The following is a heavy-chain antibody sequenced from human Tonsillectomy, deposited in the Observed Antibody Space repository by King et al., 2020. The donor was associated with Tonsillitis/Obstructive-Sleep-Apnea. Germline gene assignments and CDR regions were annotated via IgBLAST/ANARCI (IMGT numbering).Heavy chain of an antibody. J-gene: IGHJ6*03. CDR1: GGSISSSSYY. D-gene: IGHD3-10*01. CDR2: IYYSGST. CDR3: ARLGRSGRWHEDILLYYYYYMDV. V-gene: IGHV4-39*01. Sequence: QLQLQESGPRLVKPSETLSLTCTVSGGSISSSSYYWGWIRQPPGKGLEWIGNIYYSGSTYYNPSLKSRITISADMSKNKFSMKLSSVTAADTAVYYCARLGRSGRWHEDILLYYYYYMDVWGKGTTVTVSS.